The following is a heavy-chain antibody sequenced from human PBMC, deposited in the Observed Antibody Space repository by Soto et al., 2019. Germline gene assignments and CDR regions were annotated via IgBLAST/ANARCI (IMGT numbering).Heavy chain of an antibody. D-gene: IGHD2-2*01. CDR3: AKDSNPYCSTTSCNPLDY. V-gene: IGHV3-30*18. J-gene: IGHJ4*02. CDR2: MSYDGSNK. CDR1: GFTFSHYG. Sequence: PGGSLRLSCAASGFTFSHYGMHWVRQAPGKGLEWVTIMSYDGSNKYYADSVKGRFTISRDNSTNTLYLQMNSLKSEDTAVYYCAKDSNPYCSTTSCNPLDYWGQGTLVTVSS.